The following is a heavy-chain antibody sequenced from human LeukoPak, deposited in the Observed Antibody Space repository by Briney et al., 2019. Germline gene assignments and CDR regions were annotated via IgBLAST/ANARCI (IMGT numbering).Heavy chain of an antibody. D-gene: IGHD2-2*01. CDR1: GGSISKYY. CDR3: ARVAHCSSTTCYQGIFDY. V-gene: IGHV4-59*01. CDR2: IYYSGST. J-gene: IGHJ4*02. Sequence: SETLSLTCTVSGGSISKYYWSWIRQPPGKGLEWVGYIYYSGSTNYNPSLKSRVTISVDTSKNQFSLKLSSVTAADTAVYYCARVAHCSSTTCYQGIFDYWGQGTLVTVSS.